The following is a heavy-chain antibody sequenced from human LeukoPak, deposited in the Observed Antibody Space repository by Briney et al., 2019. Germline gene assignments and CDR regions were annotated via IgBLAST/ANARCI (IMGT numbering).Heavy chain of an antibody. CDR2: ISGRGGST. V-gene: IGHV3-23*01. D-gene: IGHD6-13*01. Sequence: GGSLRLSCAASGFTFNSYAMNWVRQAPGKGLEWVSAISGRGGSTYYADSVKGRFTISRDNSKNTLYLQLNSLRVEDTAIYYCAKDRGGGAAAELDFWGQGTLVAVSS. J-gene: IGHJ4*02. CDR1: GFTFNSYA. CDR3: AKDRGGGAAAELDF.